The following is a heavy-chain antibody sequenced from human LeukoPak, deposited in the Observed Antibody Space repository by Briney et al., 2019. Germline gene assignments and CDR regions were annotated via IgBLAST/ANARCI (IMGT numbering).Heavy chain of an antibody. J-gene: IGHJ4*02. CDR3: ARNSYYYGSGSVFDY. CDR2: ISGRSYDL. Sequence: GGSLRLSCAASGFTFVTYTMNWVRQAPGKGLEWVSSISGRSYDLYYADSVKGRFTISRDDAKNSLYLQMNSLGVEDTAVYYCARNSYYYGSGSVFDYWGQAMLVTVSS. V-gene: IGHV3-21*01. D-gene: IGHD3-10*01. CDR1: GFTFVTYT.